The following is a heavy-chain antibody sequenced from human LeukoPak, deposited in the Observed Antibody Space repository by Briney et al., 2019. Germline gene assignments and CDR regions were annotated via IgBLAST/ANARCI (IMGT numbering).Heavy chain of an antibody. CDR1: GGSISSGGYS. CDR2: IYHSGST. CDR3: ARSIAAAGYYFDC. J-gene: IGHJ4*02. V-gene: IGHV4-30-2*01. Sequence: SQTLSLTCAVSGGSISSGGYSWSWIRQPPGKGLEWIGYIYHSGSTYYNPSLKSRVTISVDRSKNQFSLKLSSVTAADTAVYYCARSIAAAGYYFDCWGQGTLVTVSS. D-gene: IGHD6-13*01.